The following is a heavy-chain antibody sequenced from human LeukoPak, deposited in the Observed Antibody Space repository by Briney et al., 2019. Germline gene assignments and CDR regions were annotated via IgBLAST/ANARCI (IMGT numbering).Heavy chain of an antibody. CDR3: ARDGDLVVPAALYYFDY. J-gene: IGHJ4*02. CDR2: ISAYNGNT. CDR1: GYTFTSYG. D-gene: IGHD2-2*01. V-gene: IGHV1-18*01. Sequence: GASVTVSCTASGYTFTSYGISWVRQAPGQGLEWMGWISAYNGNTNYAQQLQGRVTMTTDTSTSTAYMELRSLRSDDTAVYYCARDGDLVVPAALYYFDYWGQGTLVTVSS.